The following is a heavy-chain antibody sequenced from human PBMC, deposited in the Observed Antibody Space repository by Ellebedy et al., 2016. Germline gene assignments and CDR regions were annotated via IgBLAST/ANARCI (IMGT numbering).Heavy chain of an antibody. Sequence: SETLSLTXTVSGGSISSYYWSWIRQPPGKGLEWIGYIYYSGSTNYNPSLKSRVTISVDTSKNQFSLKLSSVTAADTAVYYCARHLGGYYDSHGFDPWGQGTLVTVSS. CDR1: GGSISSYY. CDR3: ARHLGGYYDSHGFDP. CDR2: IYYSGST. V-gene: IGHV4-59*08. D-gene: IGHD3-22*01. J-gene: IGHJ5*02.